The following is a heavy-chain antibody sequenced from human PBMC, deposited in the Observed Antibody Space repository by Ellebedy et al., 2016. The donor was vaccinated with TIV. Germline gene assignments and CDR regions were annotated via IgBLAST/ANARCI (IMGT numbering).Heavy chain of an antibody. V-gene: IGHV4-59*08. CDR3: ARQGKEIRYFDWLYDI. Sequence: MPGGSLRLSCTVSGGSISSYYWTWIRQPPGKGLEWIGYIYYSGSTNYSPSLKSRVTISVDPSKNQFPLKLSSVTAADTAVYYCARQGKEIRYFDWLYDIWGQGTMVTVSS. CDR2: IYYSGST. J-gene: IGHJ3*02. D-gene: IGHD3-9*01. CDR1: GGSISSYY.